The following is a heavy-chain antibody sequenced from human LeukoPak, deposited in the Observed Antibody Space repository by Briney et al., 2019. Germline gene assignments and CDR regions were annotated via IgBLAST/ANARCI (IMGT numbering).Heavy chain of an antibody. CDR2: MSSDGSNK. J-gene: IGHJ5*02. CDR3: ARGATNDFWSGYGWFDP. D-gene: IGHD3-3*01. CDR1: GFTFSSYT. V-gene: IGHV3-30*04. Sequence: GRSLRLSCAASGFTFSSYTIHWVRQAPGKGLEWVALMSSDGSNKFYANSVKGRFTISRDNSKKTVYLQMNSLRGEDTAVYSCARGATNDFWSGYGWFDPWGQGTLVTVSS.